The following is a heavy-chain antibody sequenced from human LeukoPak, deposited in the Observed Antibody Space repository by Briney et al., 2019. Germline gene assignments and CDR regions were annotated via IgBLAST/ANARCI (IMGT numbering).Heavy chain of an antibody. J-gene: IGHJ6*02. V-gene: IGHV3-21*01. Sequence: GGSLRLSCAASGFTFSSYSMSWVRQAPGKGLEWVSSISSSSSYIYYADSVKGRFTISRDNAKNSLYLQMNSLRAEDTAVYYCARVVRQWLGMDVWGQGTTVTVSS. D-gene: IGHD6-19*01. CDR1: GFTFSSYS. CDR3: ARVVRQWLGMDV. CDR2: ISSSSSYI.